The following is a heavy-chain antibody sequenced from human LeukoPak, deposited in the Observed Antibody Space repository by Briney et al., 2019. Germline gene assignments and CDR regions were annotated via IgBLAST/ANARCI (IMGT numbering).Heavy chain of an antibody. J-gene: IGHJ5*02. Sequence: SETLSLTCDVSGDSISSGTHYWGWIRLPPGKGLEWIGEINHSGSTNYNPSLKSRVTISVDTSKNQFSLKLSSVTAADTAVYYCARGRGTWGQGTLVTVSS. CDR2: INHSGST. CDR1: GDSISSGTHY. CDR3: ARGRGT. V-gene: IGHV4-39*07.